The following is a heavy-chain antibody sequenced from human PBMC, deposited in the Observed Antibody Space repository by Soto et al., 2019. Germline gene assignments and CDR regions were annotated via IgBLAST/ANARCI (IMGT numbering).Heavy chain of an antibody. CDR3: ARGVDRQWADF. CDR2: IYHSGST. J-gene: IGHJ4*02. D-gene: IGHD6-19*01. V-gene: IGHV4-59*01. CDR1: GGSINNYY. Sequence: SETLSLTCTVSGGSINNYYWSWIRQPPGRGLEWTGYIYHSGSTNYNPSLKSRATISVDTSKNQFSLNLSSVTAADTAVYYCARGVDRQWADFWGQGALVTVSS.